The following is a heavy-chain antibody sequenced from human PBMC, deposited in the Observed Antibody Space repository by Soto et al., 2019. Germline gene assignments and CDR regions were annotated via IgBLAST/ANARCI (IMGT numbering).Heavy chain of an antibody. CDR1: GGSFSGYY. D-gene: IGHD3-10*01. Sequence: QVQLQQWGAGLLKPSETLSLTCAVYGGSFSGYYWSWIRQPPGKGLEWIGEINHSGSTNYNPSLKSRVTISVDTSKNQFSLKLSSVTVADTAVYYCARGSHLAITMVRGVREARFDYWGQGTLVTVSS. CDR2: INHSGST. CDR3: ARGSHLAITMVRGVREARFDY. V-gene: IGHV4-34*01. J-gene: IGHJ4*02.